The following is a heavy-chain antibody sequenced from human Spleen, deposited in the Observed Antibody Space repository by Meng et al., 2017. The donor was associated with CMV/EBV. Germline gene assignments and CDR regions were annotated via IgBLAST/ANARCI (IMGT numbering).Heavy chain of an antibody. CDR2: ISYSGDT. CDR1: GGSISNYF. CDR3: ARQSAEFSSSSFDY. J-gene: IGHJ4*02. V-gene: IGHV4-59*01. Sequence: SQTLSLTCTVSGGSISNYFWSWIRQSPGKGLEWVGYISYSGDTNYNPFLKSRVTISLDTSKKQFSLTLSSVTAADTAVYYCARQSAEFSSSSFDYWGQGTLVTSPQ. D-gene: IGHD6-6*01.